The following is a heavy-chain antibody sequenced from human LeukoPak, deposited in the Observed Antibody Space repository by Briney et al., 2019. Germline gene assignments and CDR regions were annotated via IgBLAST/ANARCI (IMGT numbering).Heavy chain of an antibody. CDR2: IIPIFGTA. CDR1: GGTFSSYA. CDR3: AREPTRVVFGGHYYGSGSYDY. V-gene: IGHV1-69*01. D-gene: IGHD3-10*01. Sequence: SVKVSCKASGGTFSSYAISWVRQAPGQGLEWMGGIIPIFGTANYAQKFQGRVTITADESTSTAYMELSSLRSEDTAVYYCAREPTRVVFGGHYYGSGSYDYWGQGTLVTVSS. J-gene: IGHJ4*02.